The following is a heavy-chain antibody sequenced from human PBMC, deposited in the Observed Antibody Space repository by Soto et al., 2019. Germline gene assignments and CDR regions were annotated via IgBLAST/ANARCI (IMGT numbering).Heavy chain of an antibody. Sequence: EVQLVESGGGLVKPGGSLRLSCAASGFTFSSYSMNWVRQAPGKGLEWVSSISSSSSYIYYADSVKGRFTISRDNAKNSLYLQMNSLRAEDTAVYYCAREPCSSTSFYHYYYGMDVWGQGTTLTVSS. CDR2: ISSSSSYI. D-gene: IGHD2-2*01. CDR3: AREPCSSTSFYHYYYGMDV. J-gene: IGHJ6*02. CDR1: GFTFSSYS. V-gene: IGHV3-21*01.